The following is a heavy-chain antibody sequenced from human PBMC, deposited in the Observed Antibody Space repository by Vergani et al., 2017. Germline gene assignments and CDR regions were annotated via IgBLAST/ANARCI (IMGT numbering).Heavy chain of an antibody. Sequence: QVQLVQSGAEVKKPGSSVKVSCKASGGTFSSYAISWVRQAPGQGLEWMGGIIPIFGTANYAQKFQGRVTITADKSTSTAYMERSSLRSEDTAVYYCAGSAMYGSGSPLGHYGMDVWGQGTTVTVSS. CDR3: AGSAMYGSGSPLGHYGMDV. CDR2: IIPIFGTA. V-gene: IGHV1-69*06. CDR1: GGTFSSYA. J-gene: IGHJ6*02. D-gene: IGHD3-10*01.